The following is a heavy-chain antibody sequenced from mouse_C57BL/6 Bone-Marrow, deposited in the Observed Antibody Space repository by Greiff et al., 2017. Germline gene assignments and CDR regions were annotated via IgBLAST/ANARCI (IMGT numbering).Heavy chain of an antibody. J-gene: IGHJ2*01. V-gene: IGHV1-82*01. Sequence: VQLQQSGPELVKPGASVKISCKASGYAFSSSWMNWVKQRPGKGLEWIGRIYPGDGDTNYNGKFKGKATLTADKSSSTAYMQLSSLTSEDSAVYVCATNWNEGNYFDYWGQGTTLTVSS. CDR2: IYPGDGDT. CDR1: GYAFSSSW. CDR3: ATNWNEGNYFDY. D-gene: IGHD4-1*01.